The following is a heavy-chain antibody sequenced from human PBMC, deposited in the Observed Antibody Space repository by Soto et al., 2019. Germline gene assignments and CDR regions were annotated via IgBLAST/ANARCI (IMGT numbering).Heavy chain of an antibody. Sequence: SVKVSCKASGGTFSSYSISWVRQAPGQGLEWMGGIIPIFGTANYAQKFQGRVTITADESTSTAYMELSSLRSEDTAVYYCARGVYYYDSSGLDAFDIWGQGTMVTVSS. CDR3: ARGVYYYDSSGLDAFDI. CDR1: GGTFSSYS. D-gene: IGHD3-22*01. CDR2: IIPIFGTA. J-gene: IGHJ3*02. V-gene: IGHV1-69*13.